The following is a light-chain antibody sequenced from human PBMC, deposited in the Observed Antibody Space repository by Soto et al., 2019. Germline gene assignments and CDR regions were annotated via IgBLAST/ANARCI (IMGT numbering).Light chain of an antibody. Sequence: QSVLTQPPSASGSPGQSVTISCTGTSSEVGGYNYVSWYQQHPGKAPKLMIYEVSKRPSGVPDRFSGSKSGNTASLTVSGLQAEDEADYYCSSYAGSNNFDFGTGTKVTVL. CDR2: EVS. V-gene: IGLV2-8*01. CDR3: SSYAGSNNFD. J-gene: IGLJ1*01. CDR1: SSEVGGYNY.